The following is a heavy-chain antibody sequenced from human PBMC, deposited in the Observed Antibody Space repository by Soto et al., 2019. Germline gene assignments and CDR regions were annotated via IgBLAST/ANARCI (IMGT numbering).Heavy chain of an antibody. Sequence: PSETLSLTCTVSGGSISSYYWSWIRQPAGKGLEWIGRIYTSGSTNYNPSLKSRVTMSVDTSKNQFSLKLSSVTAADTAVYYCARDNSSPYYYDSSGYSIGLFDPWGQGTLVTVS. CDR1: GGSISSYY. CDR2: IYTSGST. CDR3: ARDNSSPYYYDSSGYSIGLFDP. J-gene: IGHJ5*02. V-gene: IGHV4-4*07. D-gene: IGHD3-22*01.